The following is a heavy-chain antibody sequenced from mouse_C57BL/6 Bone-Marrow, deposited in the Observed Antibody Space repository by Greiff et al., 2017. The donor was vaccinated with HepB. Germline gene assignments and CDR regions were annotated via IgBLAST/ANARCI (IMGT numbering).Heavy chain of an antibody. CDR2: IYPGSGST. D-gene: IGHD2-3*01. J-gene: IGHJ4*01. V-gene: IGHV1-55*01. CDR3: ARGDGYYAMDY. CDR1: GYTFTSYW. Sequence: QVQLQPPGAELVKPGASVKMSCKASGYTFTSYWITWVKQRPGQVLEWIGDIYPGSGSTNYNEKFKSKATLTVDTSSSTAYMHLSSLTYEDSAVYYCARGDGYYAMDYWGQGTSVTVSS.